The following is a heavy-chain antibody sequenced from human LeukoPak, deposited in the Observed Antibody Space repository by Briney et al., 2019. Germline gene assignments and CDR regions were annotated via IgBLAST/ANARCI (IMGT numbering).Heavy chain of an antibody. CDR3: AREGFYCSSGSCYLDY. CDR2: IWYDGSNK. V-gene: IGHV3-33*01. CDR1: GFTFSSYG. Sequence: PGGSLRLSCAASGFTFSSYGMHWVRQAPGKGLEWVAVIWYDGSNKYYADSVKGRFTISRDNSKNTLYLQMNSLRAEDTAVYYCAREGFYCSSGSCYLDYWGQGTLVTVSS. J-gene: IGHJ4*02. D-gene: IGHD2-15*01.